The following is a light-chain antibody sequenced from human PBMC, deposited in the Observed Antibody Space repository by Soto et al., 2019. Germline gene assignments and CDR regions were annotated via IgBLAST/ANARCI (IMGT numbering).Light chain of an antibody. J-gene: IGKJ2*01. V-gene: IGKV4-1*01. CDR3: QQYDTTPQYT. CDR1: QSVLYTSNNKNY. Sequence: DLVMTQSPDSLAVSLGERATIHCKASQSVLYTSNNKNYLAWYQHKPGQPPKLLIYWASTREYGVPDRFSGSGSGTDFTLTISSLQAEDLAVYYCQQYDTTPQYTFGQGTKLEIK. CDR2: WAS.